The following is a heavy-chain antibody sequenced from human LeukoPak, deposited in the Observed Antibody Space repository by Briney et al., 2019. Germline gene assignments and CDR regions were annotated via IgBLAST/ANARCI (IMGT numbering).Heavy chain of an antibody. D-gene: IGHD3-9*01. Sequence: GESLKISCKGSGYIFTSYWIGWVRQMPGKGLEWMGIIYPGDSDTRYSPSFQGQVTISADKSISTAYLQWSSLKASDTAMYYCARHQLRDFDWLNPDYYYYGMDVWGQGTTVTVSS. J-gene: IGHJ6*02. V-gene: IGHV5-51*01. CDR3: ARHQLRDFDWLNPDYYYYGMDV. CDR1: GYIFTSYW. CDR2: IYPGDSDT.